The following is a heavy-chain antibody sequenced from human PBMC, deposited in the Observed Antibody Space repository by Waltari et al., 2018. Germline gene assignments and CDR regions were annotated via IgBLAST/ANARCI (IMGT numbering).Heavy chain of an antibody. J-gene: IGHJ4*02. D-gene: IGHD3-22*01. V-gene: IGHV4-39*01. CDR2: IYYSGST. CDR1: GGSISSSSYY. Sequence: QLQLQESGPGLVKPSETLSLTCTVSGGSISSSSYYWGWIRQPPGKGLEWIGSIYYSGSTYYNPSLKSRVTISVDTSKNQFSLKLSSVTAADTAVYYCAKKPHRTYYYDSSGYYDSDWGQGTLVTVSS. CDR3: AKKPHRTYYYDSSGYYDSD.